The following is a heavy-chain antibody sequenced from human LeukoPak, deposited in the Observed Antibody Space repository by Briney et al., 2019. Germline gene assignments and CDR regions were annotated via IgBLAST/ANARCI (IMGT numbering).Heavy chain of an antibody. V-gene: IGHV1-3*01. J-gene: IGHJ5*02. CDR1: GYTFTSYA. D-gene: IGHD3-10*01. CDR3: ARGKEENLLWFGELSRWGNRGGDWFDP. CDR2: INAGNGNT. Sequence: ASVKVSCKASGYTFTSYAMHWVRQAPGQRLEWMGWINAGNGNTKYSQKFQGRVTITWDTSASTAYMELSSLRSEDTAVYYCARGKEENLLWFGELSRWGNRGGDWFDPWGQGTLATVSS.